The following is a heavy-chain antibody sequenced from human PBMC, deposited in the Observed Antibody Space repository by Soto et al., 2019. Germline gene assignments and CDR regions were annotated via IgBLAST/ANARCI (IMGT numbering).Heavy chain of an antibody. D-gene: IGHD1-26*01. CDR2: IIPFLGVT. Sequence: QVQLVQSGAEVKKPGSSVKVSCKASGGTFSPYTVNWVRQAPGQGLEWMGRIIPFLGVTNYAKKFQARVTLTADTSTTPAYMELGGLRFDDTAVYYCAREWESTVSTWSFGAFWGRGTLVTVSS. CDR1: GGTFSPYT. V-gene: IGHV1-69*08. CDR3: AREWESTVSTWSFGAF. J-gene: IGHJ4*02.